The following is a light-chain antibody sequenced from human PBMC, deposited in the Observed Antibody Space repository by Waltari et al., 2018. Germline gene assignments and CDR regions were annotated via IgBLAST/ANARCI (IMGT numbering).Light chain of an antibody. CDR3: LSFSAVGTRV. CDR1: SSDVGRYNY. Sequence: QSALTQPASVSGSPGQAITISCTGTSSDVGRYNYVSWYQQHPDKVPNLLIFDVIYRPSGVSDRFSGSKSGNTASLTISGLRADDEADYYCLSFSAVGTRVFGTGTRVTVL. J-gene: IGLJ1*01. CDR2: DVI. V-gene: IGLV2-14*03.